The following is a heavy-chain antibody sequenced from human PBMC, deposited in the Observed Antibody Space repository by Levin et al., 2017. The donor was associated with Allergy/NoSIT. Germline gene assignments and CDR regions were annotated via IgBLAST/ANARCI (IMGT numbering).Heavy chain of an antibody. CDR3: ARRGIADY. J-gene: IGHJ4*02. CDR1: GGSISSYY. CDR2: IYYSRGT. D-gene: IGHD6-13*01. V-gene: IGHV4-59*08. Sequence: PSETLSLTCTVSGGSISSYYWSWIRQPPGKGLEWIGYIYYSRGTNYNPSLKSRVTISVDTSKNQFSLKLSSVTAADTAVYYCARRGIADYWGQGTLVTVSS.